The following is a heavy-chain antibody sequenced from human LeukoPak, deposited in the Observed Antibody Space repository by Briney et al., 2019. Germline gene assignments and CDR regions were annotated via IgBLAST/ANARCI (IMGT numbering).Heavy chain of an antibody. CDR1: GDSISSSDNY. J-gene: IGHJ4*02. Sequence: PSETLSLTCTVSGDSISSSDNYCGWIRQPPGKGLEWIGAFRYGGSTYYTPSLKSRVIISVDTSKNQFSLKLRSVTASDTAAYYCSRRTSNPVGAIDYWGQGTLVTVSS. V-gene: IGHV4-39*01. D-gene: IGHD1-26*01. CDR2: FRYGGST. CDR3: SRRTSNPVGAIDY.